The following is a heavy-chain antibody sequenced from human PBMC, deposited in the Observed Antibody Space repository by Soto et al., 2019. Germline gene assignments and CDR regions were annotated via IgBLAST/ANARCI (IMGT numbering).Heavy chain of an antibody. Sequence: EVQLLESGGGLVQPGGSLRLSCAASGFTFSSYAMSWVRQAPGKGLEWVSAISGSGGSTYYADSVKGRFTNSRDNAKNTLYLQMNSLRAADTAVYYCATLGQYYDFWSGTDLDFDYWGQGTLVTVSS. V-gene: IGHV3-23*01. J-gene: IGHJ4*02. CDR3: ATLGQYYDFWSGTDLDFDY. D-gene: IGHD3-3*01. CDR2: ISGSGGST. CDR1: GFTFSSYA.